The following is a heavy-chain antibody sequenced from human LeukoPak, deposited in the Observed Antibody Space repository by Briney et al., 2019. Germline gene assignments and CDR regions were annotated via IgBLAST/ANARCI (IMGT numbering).Heavy chain of an antibody. CDR2: IYYSGST. CDR3: ARGISNIVVVPAAMCWFDP. CDR1: GGSISSSSYY. V-gene: IGHV4-39*07. J-gene: IGHJ5*02. D-gene: IGHD2-2*01. Sequence: SETLSLTCTVSGGSISSSSYYWGWIRQPPGKGLEWIGSIYYSGSTNYNPSLKSRVTISVDTSKNQFSLKLSSVTAADTAVYYCARGISNIVVVPAAMCWFDPWGQGTLVTVSS.